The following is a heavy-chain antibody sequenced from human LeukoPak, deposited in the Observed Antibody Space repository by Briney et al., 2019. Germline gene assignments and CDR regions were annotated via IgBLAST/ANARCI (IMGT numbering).Heavy chain of an antibody. CDR2: ISGSGGVT. Sequence: TGGSLSLSCAASGFTFSIYAMSWVRQAPGKGLEWVSTISGSGGVTYYADSVKGRFTVSRDNYKNTLYLQMKSLRAEDTAVYYCAKESTVTPGNVNWFDPWGQGTLVTVSS. J-gene: IGHJ5*02. V-gene: IGHV3-23*01. CDR1: GFTFSIYA. CDR3: AKESTVTPGNVNWFDP. D-gene: IGHD4-17*01.